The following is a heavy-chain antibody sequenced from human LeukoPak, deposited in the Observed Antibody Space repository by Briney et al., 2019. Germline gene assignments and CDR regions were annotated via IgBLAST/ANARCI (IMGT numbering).Heavy chain of an antibody. J-gene: IGHJ4*02. Sequence: GRSLRLSCAASGFTFDDYAMHWVWQAPGKGLEWVSGISWNSGSIGYADSVKGRFTISRDNAKNSLYLQMNSLRAEDTALYYCAKDIDDSSGYPSFDYWGQGTLVTVSS. D-gene: IGHD3-22*01. CDR1: GFTFDDYA. V-gene: IGHV3-9*01. CDR3: AKDIDDSSGYPSFDY. CDR2: ISWNSGSI.